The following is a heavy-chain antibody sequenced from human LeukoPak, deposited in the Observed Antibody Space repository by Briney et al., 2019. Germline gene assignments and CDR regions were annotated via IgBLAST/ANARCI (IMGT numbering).Heavy chain of an antibody. CDR3: ASQPRYCSGGSCSDAFDI. Sequence: SETLSLTCTVSGGSIGSNYWTWIRQPPGKGLEWIGYIYYSGRTNYNPSLKSRVTISVDTSKNQFSLKLSSVTAADTAVYYCASQPRYCSGGSCSDAFDIWDQGTMVTVSS. V-gene: IGHV4-59*01. CDR2: IYYSGRT. CDR1: GGSIGSNY. J-gene: IGHJ3*02. D-gene: IGHD2-15*01.